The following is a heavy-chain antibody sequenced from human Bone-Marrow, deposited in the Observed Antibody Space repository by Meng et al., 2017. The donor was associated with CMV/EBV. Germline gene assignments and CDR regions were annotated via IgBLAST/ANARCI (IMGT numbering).Heavy chain of an antibody. V-gene: IGHV4-61*01. CDR1: GGSVSSSSYY. J-gene: IGHJ4*02. CDR2: IYNSGST. D-gene: IGHD3-3*01. Sequence: SETLSLTCTVSGGSVSSSSYYWSWIRQPPGKGLEWIGCIYNSGSTNYNPSLKSRLTISVDTSKNQFSLKLSSVTAADTAVYYCAYMYFDFWSGYYHPYYFDYWGQGTLVTVSS. CDR3: AYMYFDFWSGYYHPYYFDY.